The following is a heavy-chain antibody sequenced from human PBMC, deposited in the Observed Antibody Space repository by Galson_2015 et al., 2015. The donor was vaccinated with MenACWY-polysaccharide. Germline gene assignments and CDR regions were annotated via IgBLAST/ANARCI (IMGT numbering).Heavy chain of an antibody. J-gene: IGHJ4*02. D-gene: IGHD4-11*01. CDR1: GFTFDSNA. Sequence: SLRLSCAASGFTFDSNAMGWVRQAPGKGLEWVSGISGSGDDTYYTGSVEGRFTISRDNSKNTLYLQMNSLRAEDTAVYYCAKGTTVKGPALILLFDYCRQGSLVTGAS. CDR2: ISGSGDDT. CDR3: AKGTTVKGPALILLFDY. V-gene: IGHV3-23*01.